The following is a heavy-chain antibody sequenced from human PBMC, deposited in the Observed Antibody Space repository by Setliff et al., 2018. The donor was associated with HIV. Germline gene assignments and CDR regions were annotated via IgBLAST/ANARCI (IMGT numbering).Heavy chain of an antibody. J-gene: IGHJ3*01. CDR2: ISVSGDRT. CDR3: VSLLNGAFDF. CDR1: GFDFNTYS. Sequence: GSLKISCGAFGFDFNTYSMAWVPQSPGKGLEWVSSISVSGDRTYYADSVKGRFTYSRDNSKNTLNRQMSSLQAEDTALYYCVSLLNGAFDFWGQGAMVTVSS. D-gene: IGHD2-15*01. V-gene: IGHV3-23*01.